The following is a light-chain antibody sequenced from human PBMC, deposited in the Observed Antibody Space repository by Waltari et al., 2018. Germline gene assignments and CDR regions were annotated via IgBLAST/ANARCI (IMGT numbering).Light chain of an antibody. CDR2: DAS. J-gene: IGKJ1*01. CDR1: QSVSSY. CDR3: QQRSNRPPWT. V-gene: IGKV3-11*01. Sequence: EIVLTQSPATLSLSPGERATLSCRARQSVSSYLAWYQQTPGQAPRLLIYDASNRATGIPARFSGSWSGTDFTLTINSLEPEDFAVYYCQQRSNRPPWTFGQGTRVEIK.